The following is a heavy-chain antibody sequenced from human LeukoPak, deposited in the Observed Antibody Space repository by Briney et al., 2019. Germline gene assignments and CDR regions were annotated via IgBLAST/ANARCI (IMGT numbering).Heavy chain of an antibody. J-gene: IGHJ4*02. CDR3: ARGLRNYYDSSGYYYLY. CDR2: INHSGST. V-gene: IGHV4-34*01. D-gene: IGHD3-22*01. CDR1: GGSFSGYY. Sequence: SETLSLTCAVYGGSFSGYYWSWIRQPPGKGLEWIGEINHSGSTNYNPSLKSRVTISVDTSKNQFSLKLSSVTAADTAVYYCARGLRNYYDSSGYYYLYWGQGTLVTVSS.